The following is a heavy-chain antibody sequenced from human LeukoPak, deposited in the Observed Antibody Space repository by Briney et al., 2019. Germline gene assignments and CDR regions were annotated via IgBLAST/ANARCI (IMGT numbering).Heavy chain of an antibody. Sequence: SVKVSCKASGYTFTSYGISWVRQAPGQGLEWMGGIIPIFGTANYAQKFQGRVTITTDESTSTAYMELSSLRSEDTAVYYCAREGYYTGGGAFDIWGQGTMVTVSS. V-gene: IGHV1-69*05. CDR2: IIPIFGTA. J-gene: IGHJ3*02. CDR3: AREGYYTGGGAFDI. CDR1: GYTFTSYG. D-gene: IGHD3-3*01.